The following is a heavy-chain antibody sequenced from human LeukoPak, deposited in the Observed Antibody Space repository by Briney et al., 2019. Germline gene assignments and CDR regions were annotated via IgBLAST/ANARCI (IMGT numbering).Heavy chain of an antibody. CDR3: ARVTYYYGSGTRESGYYYYYMDV. CDR1: GGSISSGSYY. J-gene: IGHJ6*03. Sequence: SETLSLTCTVSGGSISSGSYYWSWIRQPAGKGLEWIGRIYTSGSTNYNPSLKSRVTISVDTSKNQFSLKLSSVTAADTAVYYCARVTYYYGSGTRESGYYYYYMDVWGKGTTVTVSS. V-gene: IGHV4-61*02. CDR2: IYTSGST. D-gene: IGHD3-10*01.